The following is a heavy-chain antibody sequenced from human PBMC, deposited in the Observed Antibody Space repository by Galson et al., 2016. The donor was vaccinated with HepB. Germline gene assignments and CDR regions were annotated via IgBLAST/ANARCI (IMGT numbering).Heavy chain of an antibody. CDR3: ARHLSGDDLLTGYYLGQAFDI. CDR1: GLTFSKYD. J-gene: IGHJ3*02. V-gene: IGHV3-48*03. Sequence: SLRLSCAASGLTFSKYDLNWVRQAPGKGLEWLSYISGSGVSIYYADSAEGRFPISRDNAKKSLYLQMNSMRAEDTAVYYCARHLSGDDLLTGYYLGQAFDIWGQGTMVHVSS. D-gene: IGHD3-9*01. CDR2: ISGSGVSI.